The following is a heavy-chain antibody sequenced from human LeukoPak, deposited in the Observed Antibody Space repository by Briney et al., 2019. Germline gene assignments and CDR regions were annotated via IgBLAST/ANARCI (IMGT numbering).Heavy chain of an antibody. D-gene: IGHD6-19*01. CDR2: ISWDGGST. CDR3: AKDTHQWLVSGGYDY. V-gene: IGHV3-43*01. Sequence: GGSLRLSCAASGFTFDDYTMHWVRRAPGKGLEWVSLISWDGGSTYYADSVKGRFTISRDNSKNSLYLQMNSLRTEDTALYYCAKDTHQWLVSGGYDYWGQGTLVTVSS. CDR1: GFTFDDYT. J-gene: IGHJ4*02.